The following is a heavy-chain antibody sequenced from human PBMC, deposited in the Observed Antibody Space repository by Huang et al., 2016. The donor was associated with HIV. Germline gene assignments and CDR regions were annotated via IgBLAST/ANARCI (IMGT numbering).Heavy chain of an antibody. CDR2: IDYSGGT. D-gene: IGHD3-3*01. V-gene: IGHV4-59*11. CDR1: GGSISTHY. CDR3: ARDHHDFWRGYRRMYFFDH. Sequence: QVQLQESGPGLVKPSETLSLTCTVSGGSISTHYWSWLRQPPGKGLEWSGSIDYSGGTNYSPSLKSRVTILLDTSKNQFSRRVNSVTAADTAMYYCARDHHDFWRGYRRMYFFDHWGQGTLVTVSS. J-gene: IGHJ4*02.